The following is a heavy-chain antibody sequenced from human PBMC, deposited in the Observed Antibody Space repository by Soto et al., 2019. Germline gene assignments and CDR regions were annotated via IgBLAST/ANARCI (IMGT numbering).Heavy chain of an antibody. J-gene: IGHJ3*02. CDR3: AREVKSAAASDAFDI. CDR1: GFTFSEYY. Sequence: EQLVQSGGGLVHPGGSLRLSCVASGFTFSEYYMDWVRQAPGRGLEWIGYIDYIGRAYYNPSLKSRVTTSVDTSKNQFSLGLSSVTAADTATYYCAREVKSAAASDAFDIWGQGTVVTVSS. CDR2: IDYIGRA. V-gene: IGHV4-31*02. D-gene: IGHD2-15*01.